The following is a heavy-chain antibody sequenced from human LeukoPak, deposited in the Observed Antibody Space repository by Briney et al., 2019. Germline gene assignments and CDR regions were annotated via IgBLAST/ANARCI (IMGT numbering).Heavy chain of an antibody. CDR2: IIPIFGTA. J-gene: IGHJ4*02. D-gene: IGHD3-22*01. V-gene: IGHV1-69*05. CDR3: ARNIADSSGYYAIDY. Sequence: ASVKVSCKASGGTFSSHAISWVRQAPGQGLEWMGGIIPIFGTANYAQKFQGRVTITTDESTSTAYMELSSLRSEDTAVYYCARNIADSSGYYAIDYWGQGTLVTVSS. CDR1: GGTFSSHA.